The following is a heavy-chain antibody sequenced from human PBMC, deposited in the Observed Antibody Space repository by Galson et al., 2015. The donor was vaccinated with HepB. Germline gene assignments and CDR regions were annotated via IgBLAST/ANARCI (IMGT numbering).Heavy chain of an antibody. Sequence: SLRLSCAASGFTFSSYGMHWVRQAPGKGLEWVAFIRYDGSNKYYADSVKGRFTISRDNSKNTLYLQMNSLRAEDTAVYYCASKSYYDSSGYTDYWGQGTLVTVSS. CDR1: GFTFSSYG. CDR2: IRYDGSNK. D-gene: IGHD3-22*01. CDR3: ASKSYYDSSGYTDY. J-gene: IGHJ4*02. V-gene: IGHV3-30*02.